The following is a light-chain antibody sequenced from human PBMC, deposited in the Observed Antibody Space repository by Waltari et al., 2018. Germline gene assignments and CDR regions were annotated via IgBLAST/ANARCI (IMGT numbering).Light chain of an antibody. J-gene: IGLJ1*01. CDR2: EVT. CDR3: SSYTSSSTLV. Sequence: QSALTQPASVSGSPGQSITISCTGTSRDVGGYKYVSWYQQHPGKAPKLMIYEVTNRPSGVSNRFSGSKSGNTASLTISGLQAEDEADYYCSSYTSSSTLVFGPGTKVTVL. CDR1: SRDVGGYKY. V-gene: IGLV2-14*01.